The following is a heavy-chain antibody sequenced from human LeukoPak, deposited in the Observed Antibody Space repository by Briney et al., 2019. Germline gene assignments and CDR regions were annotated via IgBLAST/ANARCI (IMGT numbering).Heavy chain of an antibody. V-gene: IGHV3-23*01. D-gene: IGHD3-22*01. Sequence: PGGSLRLSCAASGFTFSSYAMSWVRQAPGKGLEWVSAISGSGGSTYYADSVKGRFTISRDNSKNTLYLQMNSLRAEDTAVYYCARDNYYDSSGLDYWGQGTLVTVSS. CDR1: GFTFSSYA. J-gene: IGHJ4*02. CDR3: ARDNYYDSSGLDY. CDR2: ISGSGGST.